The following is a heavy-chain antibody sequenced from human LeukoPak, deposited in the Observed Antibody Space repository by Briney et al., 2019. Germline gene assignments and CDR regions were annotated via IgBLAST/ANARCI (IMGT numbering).Heavy chain of an antibody. CDR1: GFTFSSYA. D-gene: IGHD6-19*01. V-gene: IGHV3-23*01. Sequence: PGGSLRLSCAASGFTFSSYAMSWVRQAPGKGLEWVSGISGSGGSTYYADSVKGRFTISRDNSKNTLDLQMNSLRAEDTAVYYCAKYSPYSSGWLDYWGQGTLVTVSS. CDR2: ISGSGGST. CDR3: AKYSPYSSGWLDY. J-gene: IGHJ4*02.